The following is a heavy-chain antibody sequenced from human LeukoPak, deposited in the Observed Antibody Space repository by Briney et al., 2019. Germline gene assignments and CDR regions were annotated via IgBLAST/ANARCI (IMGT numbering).Heavy chain of an antibody. D-gene: IGHD2-15*01. CDR3: AKLLGYCGGGSCSGTLDY. CDR1: GFTFSSYA. Sequence: GGSLRLSCAGSGFTFSSYAMSWVRQAPGKGLEWVSAICGSGESTYYADSVKGRFTISRDNSKNTLYLQMHSLSAEDTAVYYCAKLLGYCGGGSCSGTLDYWGRGTLVTVSS. CDR2: ICGSGEST. J-gene: IGHJ4*02. V-gene: IGHV3-23*01.